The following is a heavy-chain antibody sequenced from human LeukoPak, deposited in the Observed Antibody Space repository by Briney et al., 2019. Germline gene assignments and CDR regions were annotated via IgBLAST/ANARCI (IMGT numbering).Heavy chain of an antibody. D-gene: IGHD1-26*01. CDR2: IIPIFGTP. CDR3: ATDVLVGATTDY. CDR1: RGTFSSSA. V-gene: IGHV1-69*13. Sequence: SVTVSCKASRGTFSSSAISWVRQAPGQGLEWMGGIIPIFGTPNYAQKFQGRVTITADESTSTAYMELSSLRSEDTAVYYCATDVLVGATTDYWGQGTLVTVSS. J-gene: IGHJ4*02.